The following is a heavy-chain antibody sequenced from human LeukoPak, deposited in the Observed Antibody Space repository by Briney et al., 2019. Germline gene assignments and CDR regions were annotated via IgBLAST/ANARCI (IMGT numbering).Heavy chain of an antibody. J-gene: IGHJ1*01. V-gene: IGHV1-69*06. CDR3: ARGLPRIAAARS. Sequence: SVKVSCKASGGTFSSYAINWVRQAPGQGLEWMGRIIPIFGTANYAQKFQGRVTITADKSTSTAYMELSSLRSEDTAVYYCARGLPRIAAARSWAEGTLDTVSS. CDR1: GGTFSSYA. D-gene: IGHD6-13*01. CDR2: IIPIFGTA.